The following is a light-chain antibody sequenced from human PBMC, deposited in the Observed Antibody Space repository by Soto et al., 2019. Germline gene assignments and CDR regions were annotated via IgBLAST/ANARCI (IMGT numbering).Light chain of an antibody. V-gene: IGKV1-5*01. CDR3: QQYKSYPWT. J-gene: IGKJ1*01. CDR2: DAS. CDR1: QSISSW. Sequence: DIQMTQSPSTLSASVGDRVTITCRASQSISSWLAWYQQKPGKAPKFLIYDASSLESGVPSRFSGSGSGTEFTLSISSLQPDDFATYYCQQYKSYPWTFGQGARGDI.